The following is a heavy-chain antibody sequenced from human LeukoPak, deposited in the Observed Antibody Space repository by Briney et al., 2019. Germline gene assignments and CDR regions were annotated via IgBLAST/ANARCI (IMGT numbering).Heavy chain of an antibody. J-gene: IGHJ4*02. D-gene: IGHD1-26*01. CDR1: GFIFSNYG. Sequence: GGSLRLSCAASGFIFSNYGVHWVRQAPGKGLEWLALIWHDGSKTYYRDSVKGRFTISRDNSKDTVYLHMDSLRVEDSAVYYCVKSRRVGANQRGLFDYWGQGTLVTVSP. V-gene: IGHV3-33*03. CDR3: VKSRRVGANQRGLFDY. CDR2: IWHDGSKT.